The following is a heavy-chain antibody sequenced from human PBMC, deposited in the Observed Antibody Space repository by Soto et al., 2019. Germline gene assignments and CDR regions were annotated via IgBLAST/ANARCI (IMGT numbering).Heavy chain of an antibody. CDR2: INTRDDST. Sequence: ASVKVSCKASGYTFTSKYLHWVRQAPGQGLEWMGIINTRDDSTTYAQKFQGRVTMTRATSTSTVYMELSSLGSEDTAMYYCAREGGSYYDASADYWGPGTLVTVSS. CDR3: AREGGSYYDASADY. V-gene: IGHV1-46*03. J-gene: IGHJ4*02. CDR1: GYTFTSKY. D-gene: IGHD3-22*01.